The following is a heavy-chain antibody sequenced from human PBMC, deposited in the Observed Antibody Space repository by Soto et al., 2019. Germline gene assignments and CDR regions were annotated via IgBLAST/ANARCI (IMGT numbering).Heavy chain of an antibody. D-gene: IGHD3-16*01. CDR1: GFTFSDRY. CDR3: TIEGAYPGPDFDY. V-gene: IGHV3-72*01. CDR2: TKNKANSYTT. Sequence: GGSLRLSCAASGFTFSDRYMDWVRQAPGKGLEWVGRTKNKANSYTTEYAASVKGRFTISRDYSRDSVYLQMNSLKTDDTAVYYCTIEGAYPGPDFDYWGQRTLVTVSS. J-gene: IGHJ4*02.